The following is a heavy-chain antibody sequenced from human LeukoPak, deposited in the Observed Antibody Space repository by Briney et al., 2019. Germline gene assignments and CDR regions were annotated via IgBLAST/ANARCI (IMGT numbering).Heavy chain of an antibody. V-gene: IGHV4-34*01. CDR1: GGSFSGYY. D-gene: IGHD3-16*01. CDR3: ARAPVSTAYLHYYSMDV. CDR2: INHSGST. Sequence: SETLSLTCAVYGGSFSGYYWSWIRQPPGKGLEWIGEINHSGSTNYNPSLKSRVTMSVDTSKNQFSLKVGSVTAADTAVYYCARAPVSTAYLHYYSMDVWGKGTTVTVSS. J-gene: IGHJ6*03.